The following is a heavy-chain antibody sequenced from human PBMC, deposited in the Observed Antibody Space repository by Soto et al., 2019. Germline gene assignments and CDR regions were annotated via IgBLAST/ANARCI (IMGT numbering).Heavy chain of an antibody. CDR3: ARAFYYYGSGTMGGYFDY. CDR2: IYSGGST. D-gene: IGHD3-10*01. V-gene: IGHV3-66*01. CDR1: GLTVSSNY. J-gene: IGHJ4*02. Sequence: EVQLVESGGGLVQPGGSLRLSCAVSGLTVSSNYMSWVRQAPGKGLEWVSVIYSGGSTNNADSVKDRFTISRDNSKNTLYLPMNSLRAEDTAVYYCARAFYYYGSGTMGGYFDYWGQGTLVTVSS.